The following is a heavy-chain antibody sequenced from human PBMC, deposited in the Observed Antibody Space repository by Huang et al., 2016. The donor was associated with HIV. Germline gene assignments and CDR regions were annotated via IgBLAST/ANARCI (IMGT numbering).Heavy chain of an antibody. J-gene: IGHJ1*01. CDR1: GYTFSNYG. V-gene: IGHV1-18*04. CDR2: SSAHKTDA. D-gene: IGHD2-21*02. CDR3: ARGPLFGDREYFQH. Sequence: QVQLVQSGAEVKKPGASVKVSCKASGYTFSNYGISWVRQVPGQGLEWMGWSSAHKTDATDAQNLQCRVTLTTDPSTTTVYLELTSLRSDETAVYYCARGPLFGDREYFQHWGQGTLVTVSS.